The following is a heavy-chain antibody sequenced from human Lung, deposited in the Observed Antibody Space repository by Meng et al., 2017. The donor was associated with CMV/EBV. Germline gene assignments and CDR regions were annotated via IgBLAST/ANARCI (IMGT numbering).Heavy chain of an antibody. CDR1: GFTFDDYG. V-gene: IGHV3-20*04. CDR3: ARGLRAAANYYYYGMDV. J-gene: IGHJ6*02. Sequence: GGSXRLSCAASGFTFDDYGMSWVRQAPGKGLEWVSGINWNSGSTGFADSVKGRFTISRDNAKNSLYLQMNSLRAEDTALYYCARGLRAAANYYYYGMDVWXQGTXVTVSS. CDR2: INWNSGST. D-gene: IGHD6-13*01.